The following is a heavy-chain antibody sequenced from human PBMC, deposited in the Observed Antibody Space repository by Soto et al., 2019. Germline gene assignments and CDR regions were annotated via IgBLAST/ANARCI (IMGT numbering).Heavy chain of an antibody. D-gene: IGHD1-20*01. V-gene: IGHV4-30-4*01. CDR3: ARDRAKWKDYYYYGMDV. J-gene: IGHJ6*02. CDR2: IYYSGST. CDR1: GGSISSGDDF. Sequence: QVQLQESGPGLVKPSQTLSLTCTVSGGSISSGDDFWTWIRQPPGKGLEWIGYIYYSGSTYYNPSLKSRLTMSVGTSKTQFSLKLSSVTAADTAVYYCARDRAKWKDYYYYGMDVWGQGTTVTVSS.